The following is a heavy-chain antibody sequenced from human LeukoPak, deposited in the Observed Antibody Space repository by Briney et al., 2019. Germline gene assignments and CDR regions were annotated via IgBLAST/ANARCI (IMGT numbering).Heavy chain of an antibody. J-gene: IGHJ4*02. CDR3: ARGRYYDFWSGYPGGSRAFDY. V-gene: IGHV3-48*04. CDR2: ISSSSSTI. D-gene: IGHD3-3*01. CDR1: GFTFSSYS. Sequence: GGSLRLSCAASGFTFSSYSMNWVRQAPGKGLEWVSYISSSSSTIYYADSVKGRFTISRDSAKNSLYLQMNSLRAEDTAVYYCARGRYYDFWSGYPGGSRAFDYWGQGTLVTVSS.